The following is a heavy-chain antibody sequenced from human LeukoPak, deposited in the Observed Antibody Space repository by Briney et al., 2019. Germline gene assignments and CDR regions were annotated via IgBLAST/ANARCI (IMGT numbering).Heavy chain of an antibody. Sequence: SQTLSLTCTVSGGSISSGGYYWSWIRQPPGKGLEWIGYIYHSGSTYYNPSLKSRVTISVDRSKNQFSLRLSSVTAADTAVYYCARDKSLDYWGQGTLVTVSS. V-gene: IGHV4-30-2*01. CDR2: IYHSGST. J-gene: IGHJ4*02. CDR3: ARDKSLDY. CDR1: GGSISSGGYY.